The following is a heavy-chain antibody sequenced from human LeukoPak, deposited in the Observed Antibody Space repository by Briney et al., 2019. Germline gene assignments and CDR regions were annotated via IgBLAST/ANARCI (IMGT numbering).Heavy chain of an antibody. J-gene: IGHJ4*02. Sequence: ASVKVSCKASGYTFTSYGISWVRQAPGQGLEWMGWISAYNGNTNFAQKLQGRVAMTTDTSTSTAYMDLRSLRSDDTAVYYCARDQAATNTQVRFCLDWGQGTLVTVSS. CDR2: ISAYNGNT. CDR3: ARDQAATNTQVRFCLD. CDR1: GYTFTSYG. D-gene: IGHD3-9*01. V-gene: IGHV1-18*01.